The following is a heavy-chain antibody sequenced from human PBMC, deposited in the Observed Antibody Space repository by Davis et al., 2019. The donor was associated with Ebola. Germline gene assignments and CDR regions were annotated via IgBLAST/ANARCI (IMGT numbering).Heavy chain of an antibody. D-gene: IGHD6-19*01. CDR1: GGSISSYY. V-gene: IGHV4-59*01. Sequence: PSETLSLTCTVSGGSISSYYWSWIRQPPGKGLEWIGYIYYSGSTNYNPSLKSRVTISVDTSKNQFSLKLSSVTAADTAVYYCARGSFSSGWTPMRRWYFDLWGRGTLVTVSS. CDR2: IYYSGST. CDR3: ARGSFSSGWTPMRRWYFDL. J-gene: IGHJ2*01.